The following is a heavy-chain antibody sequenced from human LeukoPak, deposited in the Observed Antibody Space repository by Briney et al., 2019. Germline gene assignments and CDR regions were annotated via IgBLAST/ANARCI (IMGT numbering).Heavy chain of an antibody. D-gene: IGHD5-24*01. J-gene: IGHJ4*02. Sequence: GESLKISCKGSGYSFTSYWIGWVRQMPGKGLEWMGIIYPGDSDTRYSPSFQGQVTISADKSISTAYLQWSSLKASDTAMYYCARRVEMATIGNYYFDYWGQGTLVTVPS. CDR2: IYPGDSDT. CDR3: ARRVEMATIGNYYFDY. V-gene: IGHV5-51*01. CDR1: GYSFTSYW.